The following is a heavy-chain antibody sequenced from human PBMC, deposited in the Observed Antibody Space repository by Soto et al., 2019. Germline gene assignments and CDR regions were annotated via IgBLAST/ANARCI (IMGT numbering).Heavy chain of an antibody. D-gene: IGHD3-10*01. CDR1: GYIFSDYG. V-gene: IGHV1-18*01. Sequence: GASVKVSCKTSGYIFSDYGVSWVRQAPGQGLEWMGWINTFNGNTKYEQKFQGRVTLSIDTSTRTVFLELTSLKFDYGPGIFDYWGQGIKVTVSS. CDR2: INTFNGNT. J-gene: IGHJ4*02. CDR3: Y.